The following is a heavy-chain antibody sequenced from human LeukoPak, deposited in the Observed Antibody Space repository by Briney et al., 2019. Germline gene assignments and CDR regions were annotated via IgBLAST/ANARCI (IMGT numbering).Heavy chain of an antibody. Sequence: GRSLRLSCAASGFTFRQYAMHWVRQAPGKGLEWVALISNDGSNEYYADSVKGRFTISRDSSKNTLDLQMNSLRAEDTAVYYCAKDGFCSTTSCYPNHFDSWGQGTLVTVSS. CDR1: GFTFRQYA. V-gene: IGHV3-30*18. CDR3: AKDGFCSTTSCYPNHFDS. J-gene: IGHJ4*02. CDR2: ISNDGSNE. D-gene: IGHD2-2*01.